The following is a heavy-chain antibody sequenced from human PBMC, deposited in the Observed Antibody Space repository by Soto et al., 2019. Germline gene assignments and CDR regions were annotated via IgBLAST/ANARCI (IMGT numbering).Heavy chain of an antibody. D-gene: IGHD6-13*01. CDR2: IYYSGST. CDR1: GDSISSNSHY. CDR3: ARWGYSSSWYGAVYYYGMDV. Sequence: SETLSLTCTVSGDSISSNSHYWGWIRQPPGKGLEWIGSIYYSGSTYYNPSLKSRVTISVDTSKNQFSLKLSSETAADTAVYYCARWGYSSSWYGAVYYYGMDVWGQGTTVTVSS. V-gene: IGHV4-39*01. J-gene: IGHJ6*02.